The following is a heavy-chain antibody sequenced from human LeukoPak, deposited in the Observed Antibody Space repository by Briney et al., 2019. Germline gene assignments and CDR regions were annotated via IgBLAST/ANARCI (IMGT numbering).Heavy chain of an antibody. CDR1: GYTFTGYY. D-gene: IGHD1-26*01. V-gene: IGHV1-8*03. Sequence: GASVKVSCKASGYTFTGYYMHWVRQATGQGLEWMGWMNPNSGNTGYAQKFQGRVTITRNTSISTAYMELSSLRSEDTAVYYCARVESGSYSWNRYYYYYYMDVWGKGTTVTVSS. CDR2: MNPNSGNT. CDR3: ARVESGSYSWNRYYYYYYMDV. J-gene: IGHJ6*03.